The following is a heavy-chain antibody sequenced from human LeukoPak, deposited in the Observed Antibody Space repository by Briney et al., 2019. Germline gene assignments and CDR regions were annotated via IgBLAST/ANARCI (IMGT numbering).Heavy chain of an antibody. CDR3: AKASRQGAVASPLDY. D-gene: IGHD6-19*01. CDR2: IGGDGGRT. V-gene: IGHV3-23*01. CDR1: GFTFSNYA. J-gene: IGHJ4*02. Sequence: GGSLRLSCAASGFTFSNYAMSWVRQAPGKGLEWVSAIGGDGGRTYYADSVKGRFTISRDNSKDTVFLQMNSLRAEDTAVYYCAKASRQGAVASPLDYWGQGTLVTVSS.